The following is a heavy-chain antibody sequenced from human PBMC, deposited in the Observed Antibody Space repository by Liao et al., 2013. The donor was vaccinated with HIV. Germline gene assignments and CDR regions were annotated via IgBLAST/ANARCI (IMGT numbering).Heavy chain of an antibody. V-gene: IGHV4-4*07. J-gene: IGHJ4*02. CDR1: GGSISNYY. D-gene: IGHD3-10*01. Sequence: QVQLQESGSGLVKPSETLSLTCSVSGGSISNYYWSWIRQPAGKGLEWIGRIYTTGNTDSNPSLKSRVTMSVDASKNQFSLNLSSVTAADTAVYYCARDSLYYGSGSYVTNFDFWGQGTLVTISS. CDR2: IYTTGNT. CDR3: ARDSLYYGSGSYVTNFDF.